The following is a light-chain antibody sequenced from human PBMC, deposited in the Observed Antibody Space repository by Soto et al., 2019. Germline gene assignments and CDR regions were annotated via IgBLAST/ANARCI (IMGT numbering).Light chain of an antibody. Sequence: DIPMTQSPSSLAASVGDRVTIACRASQYIASYLNWYQLKPGRAHKLLLYAAYILQSGAPSRFSGGGSGTDFTLTINNLQPEDCATYYCQQSYSSLTTFGQGTRLEIK. V-gene: IGKV1-39*01. CDR3: QQSYSSLTT. CDR2: AAY. CDR1: QYIASY. J-gene: IGKJ5*01.